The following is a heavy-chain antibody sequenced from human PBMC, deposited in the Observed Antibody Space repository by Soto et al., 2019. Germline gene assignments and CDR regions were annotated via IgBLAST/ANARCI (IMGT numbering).Heavy chain of an antibody. Sequence: PSETLSLTCTVSGGSISSYYWSWIRQPPGKGLEWIGYIYYSGSTNYNPSLKSRVTISVDTSKNQFSLKLSSVTAADTAVYYCARDRTTVTGGSWFDPWGQGTLVTVSS. CDR2: IYYSGST. CDR3: ARDRTTVTGGSWFDP. J-gene: IGHJ5*02. V-gene: IGHV4-59*01. D-gene: IGHD4-4*01. CDR1: GGSISSYY.